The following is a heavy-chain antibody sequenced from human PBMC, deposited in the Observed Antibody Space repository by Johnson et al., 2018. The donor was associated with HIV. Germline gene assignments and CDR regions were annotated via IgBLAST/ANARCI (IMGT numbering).Heavy chain of an antibody. D-gene: IGHD6-6*01. Sequence: EVQLVESGGGLVQPGGSLRLSCAASGFTFSSYWMSWVRQAPGKGLEWVANIKQDGSEKYYVDSVKGRFTISRDNAKNSLYLQMNSLRAEDTAVYYCARGGGYSIAAPSDAFDIWGQGTMVTVSS. J-gene: IGHJ3*02. CDR3: ARGGGYSIAAPSDAFDI. V-gene: IGHV3-7*02. CDR2: IKQDGSEK. CDR1: GFTFSSYW.